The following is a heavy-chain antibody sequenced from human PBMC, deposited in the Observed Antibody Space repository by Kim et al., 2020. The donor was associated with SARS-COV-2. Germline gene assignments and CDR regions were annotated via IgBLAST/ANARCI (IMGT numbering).Heavy chain of an antibody. Sequence: SETLSLTCAVYGGSFSGYYWSWIRQPPGKGLEWIGEINHSGSTNYNPSLKSRVTISVDTSKNQFSLKLSSVTAADTAVYYCAGGLPKWDYVWGSYRNFDYWGQGTLVTVSS. CDR1: GGSFSGYY. CDR2: INHSGST. J-gene: IGHJ4*02. CDR3: AGGLPKWDYVWGSYRNFDY. V-gene: IGHV4-34*01. D-gene: IGHD3-16*02.